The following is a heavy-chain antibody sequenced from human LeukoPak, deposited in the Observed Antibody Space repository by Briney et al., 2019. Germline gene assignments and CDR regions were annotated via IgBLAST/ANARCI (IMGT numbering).Heavy chain of an antibody. CDR2: IRASDDTT. CDR3: RFYTSGSDY. V-gene: IGHV3-23*01. J-gene: IGHJ4*02. D-gene: IGHD3-22*01. CDR1: GFTFSTSA. Sequence: GGSLRLSCGVFGFTFSTSAMSWVRQAPGKGLEWVSGIRASDDTTYYVNSVRGRFTVSRDNSKTTLYLQVNSLRVEDTAVYYCRFYTSGSDYWGQGTLVTVSS.